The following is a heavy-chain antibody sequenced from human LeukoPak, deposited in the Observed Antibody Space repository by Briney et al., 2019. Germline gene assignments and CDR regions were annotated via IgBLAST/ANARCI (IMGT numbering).Heavy chain of an antibody. CDR3: AKDTSWGYSYGKADY. J-gene: IGHJ4*02. CDR2: ISGSGGNT. Sequence: GGSLRLSCAASGFTFSSYAMNWVREAPGKGLEWVSGISGSGGNTYYEDSVKGRFTISRDNSKNTLYLQMNSLRAEDTAIYYCAKDTSWGYSYGKADYWGQGTLVTVSS. V-gene: IGHV3-23*01. D-gene: IGHD5-18*01. CDR1: GFTFSSYA.